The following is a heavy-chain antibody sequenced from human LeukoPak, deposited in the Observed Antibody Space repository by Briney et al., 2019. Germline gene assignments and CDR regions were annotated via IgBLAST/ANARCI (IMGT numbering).Heavy chain of an antibody. V-gene: IGHV3-23*01. CDR3: VKGCSYTGCYTSDY. CDR1: GFTFNNYA. CDR2: ISGSGDST. Sequence: GGSLRLSCAASGFTFNNYAMTWVRQAPGKRLEWVSTISGSGDSTHYADSVKGRFTISRDNSKNTLYMQMNSLRVEDTAVYYCVKGCSYTGCYTSDYWGQGTLVTVSS. J-gene: IGHJ4*02. D-gene: IGHD2-15*01.